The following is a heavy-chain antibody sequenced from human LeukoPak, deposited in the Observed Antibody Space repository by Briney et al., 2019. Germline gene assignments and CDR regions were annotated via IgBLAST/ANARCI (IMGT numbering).Heavy chain of an antibody. D-gene: IGHD3-10*01. Sequence: ASVKVSCKASGYTFTNYVMNWVRQAPGRGLEWMGWINTNTGNPTYAQDFTGRFVFSLDTSVSTAYLQISSLKAEDTAVYYCARGQYNSRSFALDYWGQGTLVTVSS. CDR1: GYTFTNYV. J-gene: IGHJ4*02. V-gene: IGHV7-4-1*02. CDR3: ARGQYNSRSFALDY. CDR2: INTNTGNP.